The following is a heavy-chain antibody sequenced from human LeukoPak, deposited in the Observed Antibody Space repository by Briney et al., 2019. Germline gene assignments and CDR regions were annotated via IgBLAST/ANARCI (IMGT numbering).Heavy chain of an antibody. Sequence: SQTLSLTCTVSGGSISSASYYWSWIRQPAGKGLEWIGRIYTSGSTNYNPSLKSRVTISVDTSKNQFSLKLSSVTAADTAVYYCARQLVVVAANYYYYYMDVWGKGTTVTISS. CDR3: ARQLVVVAANYYYYYMDV. D-gene: IGHD2-15*01. J-gene: IGHJ6*03. V-gene: IGHV4-61*02. CDR2: IYTSGST. CDR1: GGSISSASYY.